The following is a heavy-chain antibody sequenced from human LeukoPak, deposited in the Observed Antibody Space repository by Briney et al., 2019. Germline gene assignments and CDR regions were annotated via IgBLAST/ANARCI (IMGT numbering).Heavy chain of an antibody. V-gene: IGHV3-48*03. Sequence: GGSLRLSCVGSGLTFSGFELNWVRQAPGKGPEWVAYIRHDGSLKTYADSMRGRFTISRDDAKNSLYLQMDSLRVEDTATYYCARRFRDWGRGILVTVSS. CDR1: GLTFSGFE. J-gene: IGHJ4*02. CDR2: IRHDGSLK. CDR3: ARRFRD.